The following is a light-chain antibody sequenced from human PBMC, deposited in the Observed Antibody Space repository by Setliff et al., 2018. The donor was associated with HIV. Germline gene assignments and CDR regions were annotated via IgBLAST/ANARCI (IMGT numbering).Light chain of an antibody. V-gene: IGLV2-14*03. CDR1: SSDVGGYNY. CDR2: DVS. J-gene: IGLJ1*01. Sequence: QSALAQPASVSGSPGQSITISCTGTSSDVGGYNYVSWYQQHPGKAPKLRIYDVSNRPSGVSNRFSGSKSGNTASLTISGLQAEDEADYCCSSYTSTSTLFVFGTGTKVTVL. CDR3: SSYTSTSTLFV.